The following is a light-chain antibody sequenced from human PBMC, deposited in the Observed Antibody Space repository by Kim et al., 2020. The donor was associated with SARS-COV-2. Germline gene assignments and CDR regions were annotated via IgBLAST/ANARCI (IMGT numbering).Light chain of an antibody. Sequence: SYELTQPPSVSVAPGKTARITCGGNNIGSKSVHWYQQKPGQAPVLVIYYDSDRPSGIPERFSGSNSGNTATLTISRVDAGDEADYYCQVWDRSSDHRVFG. J-gene: IGLJ3*02. CDR1: NIGSKS. CDR3: QVWDRSSDHRV. CDR2: YDS. V-gene: IGLV3-21*04.